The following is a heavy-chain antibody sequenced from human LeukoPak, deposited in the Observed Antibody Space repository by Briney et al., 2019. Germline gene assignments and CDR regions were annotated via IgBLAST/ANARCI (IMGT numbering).Heavy chain of an antibody. J-gene: IGHJ4*02. V-gene: IGHV3-21*01. CDR1: GFSFSSYS. Sequence: GGSLRLSCAASGFSFSSYSMNWVRQAPGKGLEWVSSISSASGYIYYADSLKGRFTISRDNAKNSLSLQMNSLRAEDTAVYYCVRDAGHIWYGRFDYWGQGALVTVSS. D-gene: IGHD3-10*01. CDR3: VRDAGHIWYGRFDY. CDR2: ISSASGYI.